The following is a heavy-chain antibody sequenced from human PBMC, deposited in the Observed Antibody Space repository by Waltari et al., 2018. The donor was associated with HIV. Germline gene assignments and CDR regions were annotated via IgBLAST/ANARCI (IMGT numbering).Heavy chain of an antibody. CDR1: GFTFSNAW. CDR3: ITDLVGIAANGVMDY. V-gene: IGHV3-15*01. D-gene: IGHD6-13*01. CDR2: IKSKTDGGTT. J-gene: IGHJ4*02. Sequence: EVQLVESGGGLVKPGGSLRLSCAASGFTFSNAWMSWVRQAPGKGLEWVGRIKSKTDGGTTDYAAPVKGRFNISRDDSKNTLYLQMNSLKTEDTAVYYCITDLVGIAANGVMDYWGQGTLVTVSS.